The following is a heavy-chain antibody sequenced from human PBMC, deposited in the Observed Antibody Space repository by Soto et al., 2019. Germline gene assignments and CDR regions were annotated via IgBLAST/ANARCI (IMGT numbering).Heavy chain of an antibody. CDR2: IYYSGST. CDR1: GGSISSYY. Sequence: PSETLSLTCTVSGGSISSYYWSWIRQPPGKGLEWIGYIYYSGSTNYNPSLKSRVTISVDTSKNQFSLKLSSVTAAATAVYYCAGRYDSDFDIWGQGTMVTVSS. D-gene: IGHD3-3*01. J-gene: IGHJ3*02. CDR3: AGRYDSDFDI. V-gene: IGHV4-59*08.